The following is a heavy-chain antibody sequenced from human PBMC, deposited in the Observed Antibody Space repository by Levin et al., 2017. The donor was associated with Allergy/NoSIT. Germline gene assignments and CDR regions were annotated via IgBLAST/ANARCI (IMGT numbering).Heavy chain of an antibody. J-gene: IGHJ6*02. Sequence: PWGSLRLSCAASGFTFSDYYMSWIRQAPGKGLEWVSYISSSGSTIYYADSVKGRFTISRDNAKNSLYLQMNSLRAEDTAVYYCARRKIDIVVVPAPYYYYGMDVWGQGTTVTVSS. CDR1: GFTFSDYY. V-gene: IGHV3-11*01. CDR2: ISSSGSTI. CDR3: ARRKIDIVVVPAPYYYYGMDV. D-gene: IGHD2-2*01.